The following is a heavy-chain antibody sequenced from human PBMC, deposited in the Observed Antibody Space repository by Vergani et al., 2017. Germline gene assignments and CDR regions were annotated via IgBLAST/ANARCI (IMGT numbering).Heavy chain of an antibody. CDR3: ARDGGYGVVVAGYVDY. V-gene: IGHV4-30-4*01. J-gene: IGHJ4*02. Sequence: QVQLQESGPGLVKPSQTLSLTCTVSGGSISSGDYYWSWIRQPPGKGLEWIGYIYYSGSTYYNPSLKSRVTISVDTSKNQFSLKLSSVTAADTAVYYCARDGGYGVVVAGYVDYWGQGTLVTVSS. CDR1: GGSISSGDYY. CDR2: IYYSGST. D-gene: IGHD2-15*01.